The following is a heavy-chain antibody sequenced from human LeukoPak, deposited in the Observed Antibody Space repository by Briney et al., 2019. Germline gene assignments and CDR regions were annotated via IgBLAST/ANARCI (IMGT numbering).Heavy chain of an antibody. Sequence: PGGSLRLSCAGSGFSFGDFPRTWVRQAPGKGLEWVGYIRAKAYGGTTEYAASVKGRLTISRDDSKGIAYLQMNSLQTEDTGIYYCTRGSGRFEFWGQGALVTVSS. J-gene: IGHJ4*02. CDR1: GFSFGDFP. D-gene: IGHD2-15*01. CDR3: TRGSGRFEF. CDR2: IRAKAYGGTT. V-gene: IGHV3-49*04.